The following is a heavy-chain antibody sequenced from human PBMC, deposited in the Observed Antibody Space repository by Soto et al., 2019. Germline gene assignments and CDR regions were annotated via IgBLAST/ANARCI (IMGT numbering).Heavy chain of an antibody. Sequence: SETLSLTCTVSGGAIRRGGYYWSWIRQHPGKGLEWIGYIYYSGSTYYNPSLKSRVAISVDTSKNQFSLKLSSVTAADTAVYYCARLDIWGQGTMVTVSS. CDR3: ARLDI. J-gene: IGHJ3*02. CDR1: GGAIRRGGYY. V-gene: IGHV4-31*03. CDR2: IYYSGST.